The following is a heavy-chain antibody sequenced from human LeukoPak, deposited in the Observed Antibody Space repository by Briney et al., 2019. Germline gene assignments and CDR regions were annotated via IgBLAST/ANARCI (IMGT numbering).Heavy chain of an antibody. D-gene: IGHD2-8*01. V-gene: IGHV3-21*04. J-gene: IGHJ4*02. CDR3: AKVRGRVSPLDY. Sequence: GGSLRLSCAASGFTFSSYSMNWVRQAPGKGLEWVSSISSSSSYIYYADSVKGRFTISRDNSKNTLYLQMNSLRAEDTAVYYCAKVRGRVSPLDYWGQGTLVTVSS. CDR2: ISSSSSYI. CDR1: GFTFSSYS.